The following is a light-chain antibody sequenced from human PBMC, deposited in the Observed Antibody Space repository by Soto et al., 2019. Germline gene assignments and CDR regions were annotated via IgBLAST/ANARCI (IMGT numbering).Light chain of an antibody. CDR1: SSDVGAYNY. J-gene: IGLJ3*02. CDR3: SSYTSSSTWL. Sequence: QSALTQPASVSGSPGQSITISCTGTSSDVGAYNYVSWYPQHPGKAPKLMIYEVSNRPSGVSNRFSGSKSANTASLTISGLQAGDEADYYCSSYTSSSTWLFGGGTKVTVL. V-gene: IGLV2-14*03. CDR2: EVS.